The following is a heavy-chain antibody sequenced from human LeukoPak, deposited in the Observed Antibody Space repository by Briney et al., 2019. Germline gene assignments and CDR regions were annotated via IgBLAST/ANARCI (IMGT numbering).Heavy chain of an antibody. CDR1: GFTFDDYA. D-gene: IGHD5-12*01. J-gene: IGHJ5*02. Sequence: GGSLRLSCAASGFTFDDYAMHWVRQAPGKGLEWVSGISWNSGTKGYADSVKGRFTISRDNAKNTLYLQMNSLRAEDTAVYYCARGVVAKHNWFDPWGQGTLVTVSS. CDR2: ISWNSGTK. CDR3: ARGVVAKHNWFDP. V-gene: IGHV3-9*01.